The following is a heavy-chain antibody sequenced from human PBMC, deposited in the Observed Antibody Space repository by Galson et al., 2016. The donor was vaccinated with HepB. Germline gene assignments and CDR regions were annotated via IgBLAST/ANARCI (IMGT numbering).Heavy chain of an antibody. Sequence: SLRLSCAGSGFTFSDYAMHWVRQAPGKGLEWVAVISYDGNNRYYADSVRGRFTISRDDSKNTLFLQMNSLRAEDTAVYFCAREALITNSAMTVWGQGTTVTVS. V-gene: IGHV3-30*04. J-gene: IGHJ6*02. CDR3: AREALITNSAMTV. D-gene: IGHD1-1*01. CDR1: GFTFSDYA. CDR2: ISYDGNNR.